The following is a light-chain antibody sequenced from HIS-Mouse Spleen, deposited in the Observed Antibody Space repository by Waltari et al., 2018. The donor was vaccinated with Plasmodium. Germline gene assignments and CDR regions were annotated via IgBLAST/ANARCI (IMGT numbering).Light chain of an antibody. CDR1: ALPNQS. V-gene: IGLV3-25*03. CDR2: KDS. CDR3: QSADSSGTYRV. J-gene: IGLJ2*01. Sequence: SYELTQPPSLSVSPAQTARTNYAGDALPNQSHYWYQQKPGQAPVLVIYKDSERPSGIPERFAGSSSGTTVTLTISGVQAEDEADYYCQSADSSGTYRVFGGGTKLTVL.